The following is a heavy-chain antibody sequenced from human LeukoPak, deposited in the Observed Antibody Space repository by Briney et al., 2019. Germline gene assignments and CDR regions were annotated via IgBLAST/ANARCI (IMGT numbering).Heavy chain of an antibody. CDR2: INPNTGGT. Sequence: ASVKVSCKASGYTFSGYYIHWVRQAPGQGLEWMGWINPNTGGTKYAQRFQDRVTMTRDTSISKAYMEVSRLRYDDTAVYYCARPLRVTMIRGAAFRASSDFDPWGQGTLVTVSS. D-gene: IGHD3-10*01. CDR3: ARPLRVTMIRGAAFRASSDFDP. V-gene: IGHV1-2*02. J-gene: IGHJ5*02. CDR1: GYTFSGYY.